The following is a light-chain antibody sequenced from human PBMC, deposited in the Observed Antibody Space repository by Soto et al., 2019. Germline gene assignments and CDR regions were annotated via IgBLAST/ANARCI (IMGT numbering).Light chain of an antibody. CDR2: EGS. Sequence: QSVLTQPASVSGSPGQSITISCTGSSSDVGRYNIVSWYQQHPGKAPKLMIYEGSQRPSGVSDRFSGSKSGNTASLTISGLQAEDEADYYCCAYAGSSTLGFGGGTKLTVL. CDR1: SSDVGRYNI. CDR3: CAYAGSSTLG. V-gene: IGLV2-23*01. J-gene: IGLJ3*02.